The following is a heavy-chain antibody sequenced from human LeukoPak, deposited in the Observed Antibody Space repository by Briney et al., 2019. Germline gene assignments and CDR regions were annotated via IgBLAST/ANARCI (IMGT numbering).Heavy chain of an antibody. CDR3: ARAMSTFGGVRNYFDS. CDR2: ASISSGTI. V-gene: IGHV3-48*04. CDR1: GFTFSGHN. D-gene: IGHD3-16*01. Sequence: QAGGSLRLSCAASGFTFSGHNMNWVRQAPGKGLEWISFASISSGTIYYADSVKGRFRISRDNAKSSLDLEMNSLRAEDTAVYYCARAMSTFGGVRNYFDSWARERWSPSPQ. J-gene: IGHJ4*02.